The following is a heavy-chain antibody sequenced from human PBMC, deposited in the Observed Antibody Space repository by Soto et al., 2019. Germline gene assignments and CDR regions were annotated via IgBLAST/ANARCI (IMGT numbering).Heavy chain of an antibody. D-gene: IGHD3-10*01. CDR1: GGSFSGYY. Sequence: SETLSLTCAVYGGSFSGYYWSWIRQPPGKGLEWIGEINHSGSTNYNPSLKSRVTISVDTSKNQFSLKLSSVAAADTAVYYCARGGYYYGSGSYSAYNWFDPWGQGTLVTVSS. J-gene: IGHJ5*02. V-gene: IGHV4-34*01. CDR2: INHSGST. CDR3: ARGGYYYGSGSYSAYNWFDP.